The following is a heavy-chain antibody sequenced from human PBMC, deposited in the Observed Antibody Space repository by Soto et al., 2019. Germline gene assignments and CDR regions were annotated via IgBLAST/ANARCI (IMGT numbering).Heavy chain of an antibody. J-gene: IGHJ3*02. CDR3: ARRTSYCSSTSCYINAFDI. CDR2: IYYSGST. D-gene: IGHD2-2*02. Sequence: PSETLSLTCTVSGDSISSGDYYWSWIRQPPGKGLEWIGYIYYSGSTYYNPSLKSRVTISVDTSKNQFSLKLSSVTAADTAVYYCARRTSYCSSTSCYINAFDIWGQGTMVTVSS. CDR1: GDSISSGDYY. V-gene: IGHV4-30-4*01.